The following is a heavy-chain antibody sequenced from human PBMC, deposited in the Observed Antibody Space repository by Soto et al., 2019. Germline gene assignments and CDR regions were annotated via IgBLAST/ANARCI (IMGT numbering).Heavy chain of an antibody. D-gene: IGHD3-10*01. V-gene: IGHV1-69*08. CDR1: GGTFSSYT. CDR3: AREKSADYYGSGSYSLDY. Sequence: QVQLVQSGAEVKKPGSSVKVSCTASGGTFSSYTISWVRQAPGQGLEWMGRIIPILGIANYAQKFQGRVTITADKSTSTAYMELSSLRSEDTAVYYCAREKSADYYGSGSYSLDYWGQGTLVTVSS. CDR2: IIPILGIA. J-gene: IGHJ4*02.